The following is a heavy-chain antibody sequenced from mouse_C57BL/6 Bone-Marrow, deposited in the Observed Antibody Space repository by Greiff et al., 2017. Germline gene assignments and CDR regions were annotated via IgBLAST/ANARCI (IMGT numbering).Heavy chain of an antibody. J-gene: IGHJ4*01. CDR1: GYAFSSSW. Sequence: VQVVESGPELVKPGASVKISCKASGYAFSSSWMNWVKQRPGKGLEWIGRIYPGDGDTNYNGKFKGKATLTADKSSSTAYMQLSSLTSEDSAVYFCARGLRRNYYAMDYWGQGTSVTVSS. V-gene: IGHV1-82*01. CDR3: ARGLRRNYYAMDY. D-gene: IGHD2-4*01. CDR2: IYPGDGDT.